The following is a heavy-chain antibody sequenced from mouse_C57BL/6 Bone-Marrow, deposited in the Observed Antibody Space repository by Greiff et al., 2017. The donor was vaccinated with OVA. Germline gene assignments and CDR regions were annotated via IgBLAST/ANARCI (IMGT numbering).Heavy chain of an antibody. CDR2: IDPSDSYT. D-gene: IGHD4-1*01. CDR3: LTGNFDY. Sequence: QVQLQQPGAELVKPGASVKLSCKASGYTFTSYWMQWVKQRPGQGLEWIGEIDPSDSYTNYNQKFKGKATLTVDTSSSTAYMQLSSLTSEDSAVYYCLTGNFDYWGQGTSVTVSS. J-gene: IGHJ4*01. V-gene: IGHV1-50*01. CDR1: GYTFTSYW.